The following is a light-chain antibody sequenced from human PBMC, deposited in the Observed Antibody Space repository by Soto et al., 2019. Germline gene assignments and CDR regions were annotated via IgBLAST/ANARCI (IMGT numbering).Light chain of an antibody. V-gene: IGLV2-11*01. CDR2: DVS. CDR1: SSDVGGYNY. CDR3: CSYAGSYPSAYV. J-gene: IGLJ1*01. Sequence: QSVLTQPRSVSGSPGQSVTISCTGTSSDVGGYNYVSWYQQHPGKAPKLMIYDVSKRPSGVPDRFSGSKSGNTASLTISGLQAEDEADYYCCSYAGSYPSAYVFGTGTKVTVL.